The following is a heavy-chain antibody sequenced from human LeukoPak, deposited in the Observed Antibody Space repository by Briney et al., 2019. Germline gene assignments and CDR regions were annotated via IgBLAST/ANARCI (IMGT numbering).Heavy chain of an antibody. CDR2: IQYDGTNK. CDR3: ARENYDILTGYYFRNFYYMDV. Sequence: GGSLRLSCAASGFTFSFYGMHWVRQAPGKGLEWVAFIQYDGTNKYYADSVKGRFTISRDNSKNTLYLQMNSLRAEDTAVYYCARENYDILTGYYFRNFYYMDVWGKGTTVTISS. V-gene: IGHV3-30*02. J-gene: IGHJ6*03. CDR1: GFTFSFYG. D-gene: IGHD3-9*01.